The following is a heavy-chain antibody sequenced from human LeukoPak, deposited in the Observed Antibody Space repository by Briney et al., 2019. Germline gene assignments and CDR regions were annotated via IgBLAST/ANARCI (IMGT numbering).Heavy chain of an antibody. CDR1: GFTFRHYN. J-gene: IGHJ4*02. D-gene: IGHD5-24*01. CDR3: ARENGAKGDGYNYLDY. CDR2: ISSSGSTI. V-gene: IGHV3-48*04. Sequence: GGSLRLSCAASGFTFRHYNMNWVRQAPGKGLEWVSYISSSGSTIYYADSVKGRFTISRVNAKNSLYLQMNSLRAEDTAVYYCARENGAKGDGYNYLDYWGQGTLVTVSS.